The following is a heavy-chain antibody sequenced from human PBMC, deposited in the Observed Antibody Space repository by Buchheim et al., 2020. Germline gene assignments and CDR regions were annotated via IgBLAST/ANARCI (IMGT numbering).Heavy chain of an antibody. CDR2: INHRGNT. Sequence: QVHLQQWGAGLLKPSETLSLTCAVYGGSLSGYYWSWIRQPPGKGLEWIGDINHRGNTNDNPSLKSRVTISIDTSKNQFSLKLSSVTAADTAVYYCARGRLGYCSGGSRYSYVFDIWGQGT. CDR1: GGSLSGYY. J-gene: IGHJ3*02. V-gene: IGHV4-34*01. D-gene: IGHD2-15*01. CDR3: ARGRLGYCSGGSRYSYVFDI.